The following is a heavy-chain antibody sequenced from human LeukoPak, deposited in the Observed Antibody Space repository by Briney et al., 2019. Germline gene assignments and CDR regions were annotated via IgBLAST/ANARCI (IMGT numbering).Heavy chain of an antibody. V-gene: IGHV3-23*01. D-gene: IGHD3-22*01. Sequence: GGSLRLSCAASGFTFSSYAMSWVRQAPRKGLEWVSLITGSGGTTYDADSVKGRFTISRDNAKNSLYLQMSSLRAEDTAVYYCTKYPDNSGYSDYWGQGTLLTVSS. CDR2: ITGSGGTT. CDR3: TKYPDNSGYSDY. J-gene: IGHJ4*02. CDR1: GFTFSSYA.